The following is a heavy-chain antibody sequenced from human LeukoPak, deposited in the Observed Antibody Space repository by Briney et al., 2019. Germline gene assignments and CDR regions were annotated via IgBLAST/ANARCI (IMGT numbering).Heavy chain of an antibody. CDR3: ARRGTIAAAVSWFDP. V-gene: IGHV3-7*01. CDR2: IKQDGSEK. Sequence: GGSLRLSCAASGFTFSSYWMSWVRQAPGKGREWVANIKQDGSEKYYVDSLEGRFSISRDNAKNSLYLQMNSLRAEDTAVYYCARRGTIAAAVSWFDPWGQGTLVIVSS. D-gene: IGHD6-13*01. J-gene: IGHJ5*02. CDR1: GFTFSSYW.